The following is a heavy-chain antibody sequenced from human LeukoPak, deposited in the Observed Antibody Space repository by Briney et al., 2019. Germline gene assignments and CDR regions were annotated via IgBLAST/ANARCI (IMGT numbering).Heavy chain of an antibody. J-gene: IGHJ6*03. CDR3: ARPAAAHYYYYYMDV. CDR2: IYYSGST. V-gene: IGHV4-30-4*07. CDR1: GGSISSGGYC. D-gene: IGHD6-13*01. Sequence: SQTLSLTCAVSGGSISSGGYCWSWIRQTPGKGLEWIGYIYYSGSTYYNPSLNSRVTISVDTSKNQFSLKLSSVTAADTAVYYCARPAAAHYYYYYMDVWGKGTTVTVSS.